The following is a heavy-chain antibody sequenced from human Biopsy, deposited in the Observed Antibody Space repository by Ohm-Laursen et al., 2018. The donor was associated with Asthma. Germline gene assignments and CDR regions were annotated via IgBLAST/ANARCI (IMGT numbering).Heavy chain of an antibody. CDR1: GLNFEDYV. CDR2: ISWNSRSI. J-gene: IGHJ4*02. V-gene: IGHV3-9*01. CDR3: RALPTRTMYFDS. Sequence: SLRLSCAASGLNFEDYVMHWVRQAPGKGLERVSGISWNSRSIGYGDSVKGRFTISRDNTKNSLYLQMNSLSPEDTAMYYCRALPTRTMYFDSWGQGTLVTVSS. D-gene: IGHD4/OR15-4a*01.